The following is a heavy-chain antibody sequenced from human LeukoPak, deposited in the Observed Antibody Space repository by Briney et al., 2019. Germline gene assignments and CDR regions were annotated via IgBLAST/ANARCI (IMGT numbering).Heavy chain of an antibody. D-gene: IGHD2-15*01. CDR1: GYTFTSYY. V-gene: IGHV1-46*01. Sequence: GASVKVSCKASGYTFTSYYMHWVRQAPGQGLEWMGIINPSGGSTSYAQKFQGRVTMTRDMSTSTVYMELSSLRSEDTAVYYCAREGGLLEGYYYYMDAWGKGTTVTVSS. J-gene: IGHJ6*03. CDR2: INPSGGST. CDR3: AREGGLLEGYYYYMDA.